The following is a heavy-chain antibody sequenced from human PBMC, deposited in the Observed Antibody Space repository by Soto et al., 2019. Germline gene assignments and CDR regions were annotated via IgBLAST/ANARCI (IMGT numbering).Heavy chain of an antibody. Sequence: QVQLQESGPGLVKPSQTLSLTCTVSGGSISSGDYYWCWIRQPPGKGLEWIGYIYYSGSTCYNPSLKSRVTISVDTSKNQFSLKLSSVTAADTAVYYCARGSYYYGSGSYVDYYGMDVWGQGTTVTVSS. J-gene: IGHJ6*02. V-gene: IGHV4-30-4*01. CDR1: GGSISSGDYY. D-gene: IGHD3-10*01. CDR2: IYYSGST. CDR3: ARGSYYYGSGSYVDYYGMDV.